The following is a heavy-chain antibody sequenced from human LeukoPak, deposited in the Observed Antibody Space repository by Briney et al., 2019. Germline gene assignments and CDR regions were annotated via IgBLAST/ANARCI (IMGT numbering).Heavy chain of an antibody. Sequence: PGASVKVSCKASGYTFTSYYLHWVRQAPGQGLEWMGIINPSGGSTSYAQKFQGRVTITADESTSTAYMELSSLRSEDTAVYYCARDSPRGSPNFDYWGQGTLVTVSS. CDR1: GYTFTSYY. D-gene: IGHD1-26*01. J-gene: IGHJ4*02. CDR3: ARDSPRGSPNFDY. V-gene: IGHV1-46*01. CDR2: INPSGGST.